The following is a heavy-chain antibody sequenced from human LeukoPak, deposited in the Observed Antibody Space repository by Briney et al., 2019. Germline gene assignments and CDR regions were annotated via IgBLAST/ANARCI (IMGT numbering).Heavy chain of an antibody. D-gene: IGHD1-26*01. J-gene: IGHJ4*02. CDR3: ARGGVGAWAWDY. CDR1: GGSISGDY. CDR2: IYYTGSS. V-gene: IGHV4-59*01. Sequence: SETLSLTCTVSGGSISGDYWSWLRQPPGKGLEWIGYIYYTGSSNYNPSLKSRVTMSVDTSKNQFSLTLRSVTAADTAVYYCARGGVGAWAWDYWGQGTLVTVSS.